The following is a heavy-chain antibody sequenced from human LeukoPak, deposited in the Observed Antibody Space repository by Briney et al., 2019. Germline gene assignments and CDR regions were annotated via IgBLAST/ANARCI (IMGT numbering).Heavy chain of an antibody. J-gene: IGHJ4*02. CDR3: ARARFSYGHYYFDY. D-gene: IGHD5-18*01. Sequence: GGSLRLSCAASAFTFSTYWMSWVRQAPGKGLEWVANIKQDGSEKYYVDSVKGRFTIFRDNAKDSLYLQMNSLRAEDTAVYYCARARFSYGHYYFDYWGQGTLVTVSS. V-gene: IGHV3-7*04. CDR2: IKQDGSEK. CDR1: AFTFSTYW.